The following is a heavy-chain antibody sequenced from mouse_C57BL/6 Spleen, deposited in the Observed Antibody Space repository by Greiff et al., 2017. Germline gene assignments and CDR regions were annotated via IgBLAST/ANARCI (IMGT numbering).Heavy chain of an antibody. D-gene: IGHD1-1*01. J-gene: IGHJ4*01. CDR3: ARLYHSATVVATDAMAY. Sequence: EVKLVESGGGLVQPGGSLKLPCAPPGFTFSDYYLYWFRQTPEKRLEWFAYISNGGGSSSNPDTVKGRFTIFSGNSMNTLYLQMSRLKSVDTAMYYCARLYHSATVVATDAMAYWGQGTSVTVSS. CDR1: GFTFSDYY. V-gene: IGHV5-12*01. CDR2: ISNGGGSS.